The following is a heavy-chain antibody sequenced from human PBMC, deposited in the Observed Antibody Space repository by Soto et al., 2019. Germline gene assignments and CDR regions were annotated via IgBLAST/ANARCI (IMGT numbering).Heavy chain of an antibody. CDR2: ISGSGGST. D-gene: IGHD3-22*01. CDR3: ARTRAYYYDTQFDP. Sequence: PGGSLRLSCAASGFTFSSYAMSWVRQAPGKGLEWVSAISGSGGSTYYADSVKGRFTISRDNSKNTLYLQMNSLRAEDTAVYYCARTRAYYYDTQFDPWGQGTLVTVSS. CDR1: GFTFSSYA. J-gene: IGHJ5*02. V-gene: IGHV3-23*01.